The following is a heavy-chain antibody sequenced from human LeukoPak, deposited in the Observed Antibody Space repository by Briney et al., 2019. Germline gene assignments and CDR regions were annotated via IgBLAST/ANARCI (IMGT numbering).Heavy chain of an antibody. CDR2: IRYDGSNK. J-gene: IGHJ5*02. CDR3: ARGAGSSWPGRWFDP. D-gene: IGHD6-13*01. V-gene: IGHV3-30*02. CDR1: GFTFSSYG. Sequence: GSLRLSCAASGFTFSSYGMHWVRQAPGKGLEWVAFIRYDGSNKYYADSVKGRFTISRDNSKNTLYLQMNSLRAEDTAVYYCARGAGSSWPGRWFDPWGQGTLVTVSS.